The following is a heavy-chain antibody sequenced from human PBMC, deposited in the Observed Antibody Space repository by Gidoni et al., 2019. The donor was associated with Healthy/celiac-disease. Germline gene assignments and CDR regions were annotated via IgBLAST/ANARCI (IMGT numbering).Heavy chain of an antibody. CDR1: GFPFSNAW. CDR3: SRDRGSYLGY. D-gene: IGHD1-26*01. CDR2: IKSKTDGGTT. V-gene: IGHV3-15*01. J-gene: IGHJ4*02. Sequence: EVQLVECGGGLVTPGGSLRLSCAASGFPFSNAWMSWVRQAPGKGLEWVGRIKSKTDGGTTDYAAPVKGRFTISRDDSKNTLYLQMNSLKTEDTAVYYCSRDRGSYLGYWGQGTLVTVSS.